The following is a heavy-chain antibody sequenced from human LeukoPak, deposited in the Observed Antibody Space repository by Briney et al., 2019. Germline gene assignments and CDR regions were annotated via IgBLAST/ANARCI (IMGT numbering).Heavy chain of an antibody. V-gene: IGHV3-7*01. D-gene: IGHD3-22*01. CDR2: IRQDGNEK. CDR3: AKYYYDSRPEVYKDV. Sequence: GGSLRVSCAASGFSFSSYWMTWVRQAPGKGLEWVANIRQDGNEKYYVDSVKGRFTISRDNAKNSLYLQMNSLRAEDTAVYYCAKYYYDSRPEVYKDVWGKGTAVTVSS. CDR1: GFSFSSYW. J-gene: IGHJ6*03.